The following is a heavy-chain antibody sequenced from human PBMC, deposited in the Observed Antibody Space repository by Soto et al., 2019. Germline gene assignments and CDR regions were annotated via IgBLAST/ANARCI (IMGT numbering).Heavy chain of an antibody. J-gene: IGHJ3*02. CDR2: ISAYNGNT. CDR1: GYTFTSYG. CDR3: ARDLRAGSGWSYDAFDI. D-gene: IGHD6-19*01. Sequence: ASVKVSCKASGYTFTSYGISWVRQAPGQGLEWMGWISAYNGNTNYAQKLQGRVTMTTDTSTSTAYMELRSLRSDDTAVYYCARDLRAGSGWSYDAFDIWGQGTMVTVSS. V-gene: IGHV1-18*01.